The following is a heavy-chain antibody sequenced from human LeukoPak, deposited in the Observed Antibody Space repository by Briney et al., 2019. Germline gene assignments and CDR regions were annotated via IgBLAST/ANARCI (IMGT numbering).Heavy chain of an antibody. Sequence: ASVKVSCKASGGTFSSYAISWVRQAPGQGLEWMGIINPSGGSTSYAQKFQGRVTMTRDTSTSTVYMELSSLRSEDTAVYYCAREGVGVPRGSFDYWGQGTLVTVSS. V-gene: IGHV1-46*01. CDR2: INPSGGST. D-gene: IGHD1-26*01. CDR3: AREGVGVPRGSFDY. CDR1: GGTFSSYA. J-gene: IGHJ4*02.